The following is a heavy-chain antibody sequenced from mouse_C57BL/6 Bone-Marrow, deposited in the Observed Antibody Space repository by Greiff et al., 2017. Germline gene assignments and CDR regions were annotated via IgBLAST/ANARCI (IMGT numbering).Heavy chain of an antibody. D-gene: IGHD1-1*02. CDR2: ITPNYGTT. CDR3: AGQVAWFAY. J-gene: IGHJ3*01. Sequence: EVKLLESGPELVKPGASVKISCKASGYSFTDYNMNWVKQSNGKSLEWIGVITPNYGTTSYTQKFKGKATLTVDQSSSTAYMHINMLTSEDSAVYYRAGQVAWFAYWGQGTLVTVSA. CDR1: GYSFTDYN. V-gene: IGHV1-39*01.